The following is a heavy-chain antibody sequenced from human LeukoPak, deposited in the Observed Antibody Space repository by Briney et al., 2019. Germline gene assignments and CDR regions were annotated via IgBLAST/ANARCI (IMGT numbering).Heavy chain of an antibody. D-gene: IGHD4-17*01. V-gene: IGHV3-20*04. CDR2: INWNGGGT. CDR1: GFTFDDYG. CDR3: ATDHGFHYGAYFDY. Sequence: PGGSLRLSCAASGFTFDDYGMSWVRQVPGKGLEWVSGINWNGGGTAYADSVKGRFTISRDDAKNSLYLQMNSLRAEDTAVYYCATDHGFHYGAYFDYWGQGTLVTVSS. J-gene: IGHJ4*02.